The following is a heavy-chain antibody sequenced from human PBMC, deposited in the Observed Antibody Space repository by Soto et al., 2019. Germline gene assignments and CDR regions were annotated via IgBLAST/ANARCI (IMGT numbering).Heavy chain of an antibody. Sequence: QVQLQESGPGLVKPSETLSLTCTVSGGSISSYYWSWIRQPAGKGLEWIGRIYTSGSTNYNPSLKSRVTMSVDTSKNQFSLTLSSVTVADTAVYYCARGGYSSGWYAYFDYWGQGTLVTVSS. CDR1: GGSISSYY. V-gene: IGHV4-4*07. CDR2: IYTSGST. D-gene: IGHD6-19*01. CDR3: ARGGYSSGWYAYFDY. J-gene: IGHJ4*02.